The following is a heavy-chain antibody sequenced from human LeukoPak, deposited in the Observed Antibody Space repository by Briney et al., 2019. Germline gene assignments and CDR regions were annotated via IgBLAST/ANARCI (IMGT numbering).Heavy chain of an antibody. V-gene: IGHV4-34*01. D-gene: IGHD3-3*01. J-gene: IGHJ5*02. CDR2: INHSGST. CDR3: ARDLTYYDFWSGYYSRLWFDP. CDR1: GGSFSGYY. Sequence: SETLSLTCAVYGGSFSGYYWSWIRQPPGKGLEWIGEINHSGSTNYNPSLKSRVTISVDTSKNQFSLKLSSVTAADTAVYYCARDLTYYDFWSGYYSRLWFDPWGQGTLVTVSS.